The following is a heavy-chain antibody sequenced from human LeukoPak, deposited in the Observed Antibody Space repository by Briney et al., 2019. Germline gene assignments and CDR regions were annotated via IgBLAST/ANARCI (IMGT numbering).Heavy chain of an antibody. CDR3: AREGYVTTGAFDI. CDR2: INAGNGNT. J-gene: IGHJ3*02. D-gene: IGHD4-11*01. CDR1: GYTFTSYA. Sequence: ASVKVSCKASGYTFTSYAMHWVRQAPGQRLEWKGWINAGNGNTKYSQKFQGRVTITRDTSASTAYMELSSLRSEDTAVYYCAREGYVTTGAFDIWGQGTMVTVSS. V-gene: IGHV1-3*01.